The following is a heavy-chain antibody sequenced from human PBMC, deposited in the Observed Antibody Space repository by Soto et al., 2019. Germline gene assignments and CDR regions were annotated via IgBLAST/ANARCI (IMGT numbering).Heavy chain of an antibody. J-gene: IGHJ5*02. Sequence: GSGPTLVNPTQTLTLTCTFSGLSLSATGVGVGWIRQPPGKALEWLALIYWDDDERYSPSLKTRLTITRDTSKNQVVLTMTNMDPVDTATYYCAQKIGLNKWFDPWGQGNLVNVSS. V-gene: IGHV2-5*02. CDR3: AQKIGLNKWFDP. CDR1: GLSLSATGVG. D-gene: IGHD3-16*01. CDR2: IYWDDDE.